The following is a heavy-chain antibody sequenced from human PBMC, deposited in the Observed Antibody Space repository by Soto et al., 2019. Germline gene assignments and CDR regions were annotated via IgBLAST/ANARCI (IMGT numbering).Heavy chain of an antibody. D-gene: IGHD3-10*01. V-gene: IGHV1-18*01. Sequence: GASVKVSCKASGYTFTSYGISWVRQAPGQGLEWMGWISVYNGNTNYAQKLQGRVTMTTDTSTSTAYMELRSLRSDDTAVYYCARDHDNVLLWFGELRHYYYYGMDVWGQGTTVTVSS. CDR3: ARDHDNVLLWFGELRHYYYYGMDV. CDR1: GYTFTSYG. CDR2: ISVYNGNT. J-gene: IGHJ6*02.